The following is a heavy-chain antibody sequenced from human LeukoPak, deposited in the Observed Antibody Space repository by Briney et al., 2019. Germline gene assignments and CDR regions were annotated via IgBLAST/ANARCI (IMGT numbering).Heavy chain of an antibody. Sequence: PSETLSLTCAVYGGSFSGYYWSWIRQSPGKGLEWIGEINHSGSTNYNPSLKSRVTISVDTSKNQFSLKLSSVTAADTAVYYCALGAVAGRGNYWGQGTLVTVSS. CDR1: GGSFSGYY. CDR3: ALGAVAGRGNY. CDR2: INHSGST. D-gene: IGHD6-19*01. J-gene: IGHJ4*02. V-gene: IGHV4-34*01.